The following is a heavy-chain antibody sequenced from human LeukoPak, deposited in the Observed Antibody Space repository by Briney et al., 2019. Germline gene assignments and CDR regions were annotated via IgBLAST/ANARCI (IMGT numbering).Heavy chain of an antibody. V-gene: IGHV1-18*01. CDR3: ARGDYYDSSGYLDY. Sequence: ASVKVSCKASGYTFTSYGISWVRQAPGQGLEWMGWISPYNGNTNYAQKLQGRVTMTTDTSASTAYMELRSLRSDDTAVYYCARGDYYDSSGYLDYWGRGTLVTVSS. CDR2: ISPYNGNT. J-gene: IGHJ4*02. CDR1: GYTFTSYG. D-gene: IGHD3-22*01.